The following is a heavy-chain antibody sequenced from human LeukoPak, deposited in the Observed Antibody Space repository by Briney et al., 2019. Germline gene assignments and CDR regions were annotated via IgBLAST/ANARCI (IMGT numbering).Heavy chain of an antibody. V-gene: IGHV3-11*01. D-gene: IGHD2-2*01. CDR3: ARGFDCSTTSCSGMDV. Sequence: GGSLRLSCAASGFPFSVYYMSWIRQPPGKGLEWVSYIGNSASDIYYADSVRGRFTISRGNAKNSVYLQMSSLRAEDSAVYYCARGFDCSTTSCSGMDVWGQGTTVTVSS. CDR2: IGNSASDI. CDR1: GFPFSVYY. J-gene: IGHJ6*02.